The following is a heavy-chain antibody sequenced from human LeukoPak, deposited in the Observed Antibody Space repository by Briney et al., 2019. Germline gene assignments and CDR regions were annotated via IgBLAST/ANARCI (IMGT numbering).Heavy chain of an antibody. CDR3: AAGRIYDSSPNAFDI. D-gene: IGHD3-22*01. CDR1: GFTVSSNY. CDR2: ITTSSATI. Sequence: GGSLRLSCAASGFTVSSNYMSWVRQAPGKGLEWVSFITTSSATISYADSVKGRFTISRDNAKNSLYLQMNSLRAEDTAVYYCAAGRIYDSSPNAFDIWGQGTMVTVSS. J-gene: IGHJ3*02. V-gene: IGHV3-48*01.